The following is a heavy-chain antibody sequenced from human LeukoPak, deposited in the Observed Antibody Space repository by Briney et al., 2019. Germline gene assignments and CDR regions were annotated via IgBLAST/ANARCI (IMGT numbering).Heavy chain of an antibody. CDR1: GGSISYYY. CDR3: ARMGDYYDSSGYRHDAFDI. J-gene: IGHJ3*02. V-gene: IGHV4-59*01. D-gene: IGHD3-22*01. CDR2: IYSSGST. Sequence: PSGTLSLTCTVSGGSISYYYWNWIRQPPGKGLEWIGYIYSSGSTNYNPSLKSRVTISLDTSKNQFTLKLSSVTAADTAVYYCARMGDYYDSSGYRHDAFDIWGQGTMVTVSS.